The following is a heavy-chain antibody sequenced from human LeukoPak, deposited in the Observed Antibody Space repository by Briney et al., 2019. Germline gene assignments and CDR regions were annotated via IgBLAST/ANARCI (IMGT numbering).Heavy chain of an antibody. CDR2: IYHSGST. CDR1: GYSISSGYY. J-gene: IGHJ6*03. V-gene: IGHV4-38-2*02. D-gene: IGHD4-17*01. CDR3: ARANGDYYYYYMDV. Sequence: SETLSLTCTVSGYSISSGYYWGWIRQPPGKGLEWIGSIYHSGSTYYNPSLKSRVTISVDTSKNQFSLKLSSVTAADTAVYYCARANGDYYYYYMDVWGKGTTVTISS.